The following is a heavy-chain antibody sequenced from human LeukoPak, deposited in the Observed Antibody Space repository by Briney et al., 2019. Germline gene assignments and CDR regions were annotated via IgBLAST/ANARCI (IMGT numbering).Heavy chain of an antibody. V-gene: IGHV1-2*02. Sequence: ASVKVSCKASGYTFTGYYIHWVRQAPGQGLEWMGWINPNNGGTNYAQKFQGRVTVTRDTSISTAYMELNRLTSDDTAVYYCARDKYTGYETFDYWGQGTPVTVS. CDR3: ARDKYTGYETFDY. J-gene: IGHJ4*02. D-gene: IGHD5-12*01. CDR2: INPNNGGT. CDR1: GYTFTGYY.